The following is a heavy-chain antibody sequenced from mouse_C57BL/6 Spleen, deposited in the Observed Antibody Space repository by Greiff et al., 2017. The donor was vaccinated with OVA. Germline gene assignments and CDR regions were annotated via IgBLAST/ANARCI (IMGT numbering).Heavy chain of an antibody. D-gene: IGHD2-3*01. CDR1: GFNIKDDY. CDR2: IDPENGDT. Sequence: VQLQQSGAELVRPGASVKLSCTASGFNIKDDYMHWVKQRPEQGLEWIGWIDPENGDTEYASKFQGKATITADTSSNTAYLQLSSLTSEDTAVYYCTTYDGDSDYWGQGTLVTVSA. V-gene: IGHV14-4*01. CDR3: TTYDGDSDY. J-gene: IGHJ3*01.